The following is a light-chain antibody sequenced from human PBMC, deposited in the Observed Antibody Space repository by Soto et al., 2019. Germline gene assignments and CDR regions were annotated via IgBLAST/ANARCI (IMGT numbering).Light chain of an antibody. J-gene: IGKJ4*01. Sequence: DIQLTQSPSFLSASVGDRVTITCRASQDISSFLAWYQQKPGKAPKLLIYSASTLQSGVPSRFSGGGSGTEFSLTISSLEPEDFATYSCQQLNNYPRTFGGGTKV. V-gene: IGKV1-9*01. CDR2: SAS. CDR3: QQLNNYPRT. CDR1: QDISSF.